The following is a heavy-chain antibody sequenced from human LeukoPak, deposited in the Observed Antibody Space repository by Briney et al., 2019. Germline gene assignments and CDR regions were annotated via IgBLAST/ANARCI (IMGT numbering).Heavy chain of an antibody. V-gene: IGHV3-74*01. CDR1: GFSFSDYW. D-gene: IGHD2-8*01. CDR3: VRQYTNKPIDY. CDR2: ISIDGSST. Sequence: GGSLRLSCAASGFSFSDYWMHWVRQVPGKGLLWVSRISIDGSSTIYADSVEGRFTVSRDNAKNTLYLQMNSLRVKDTAVYYCVRQYTNKPIDYWGQGTLVAASS. J-gene: IGHJ4*02.